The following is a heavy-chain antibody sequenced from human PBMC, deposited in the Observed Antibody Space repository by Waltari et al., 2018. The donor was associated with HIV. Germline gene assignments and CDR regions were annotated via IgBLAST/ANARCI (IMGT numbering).Heavy chain of an antibody. CDR3: ARDNGSGYAEMFDP. D-gene: IGHD3-10*01. V-gene: IGHV1-69*01. CDR1: GGSFSSYG. Sequence: QVQLVQSGAEVKKPGSSVKVSCKASGGSFSSYGISWVRQAPGQGLEWMGGFIPVFGTPNYAQKFQGRFTITADESRSTFYIELSSLRSEDTAVYYCARDNGSGYAEMFDPWGQGTLVTVSS. CDR2: FIPVFGTP. J-gene: IGHJ5*02.